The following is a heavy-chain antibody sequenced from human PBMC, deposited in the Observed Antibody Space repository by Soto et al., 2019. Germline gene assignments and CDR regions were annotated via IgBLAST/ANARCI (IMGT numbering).Heavy chain of an antibody. V-gene: IGHV3-21*01. J-gene: IGHJ3*02. Sequence: SIRIGIASCGVRVYSYVMDGSRKDPGKGLEWVSSISSSSSYIYYADSVKGRFTISRDNAKNSLYLQMNSLRAEDTAVYYCARDTYNDSSSGAFAIWGQGTMVTVSS. CDR3: ARDTYNDSSSGAFAI. CDR1: GVRVYSYV. CDR2: ISSSSSYI. D-gene: IGHD3-22*01.